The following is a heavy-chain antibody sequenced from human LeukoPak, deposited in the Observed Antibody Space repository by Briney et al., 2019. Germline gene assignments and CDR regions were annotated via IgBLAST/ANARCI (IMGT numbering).Heavy chain of an antibody. CDR1: GFTFSSYE. Sequence: PGGSLRLSCAASGFTFSSYEMNWVRQAPGKGLEWVSYISSSGSTIYYADSVKGRLTISRDNAKNSLYLQMNSLRAEDTAVYYCARAGVYFDWLRTYYYYYGMDVWGKGTTVTVSS. CDR3: ARAGVYFDWLRTYYYYYGMDV. D-gene: IGHD3-9*01. CDR2: ISSSGSTI. V-gene: IGHV3-48*03. J-gene: IGHJ6*04.